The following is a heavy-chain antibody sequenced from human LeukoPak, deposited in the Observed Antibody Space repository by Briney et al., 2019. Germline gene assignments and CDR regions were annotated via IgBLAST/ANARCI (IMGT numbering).Heavy chain of an antibody. Sequence: SQTLSVTCAISGDSVSSKNGAWNWIRQSPSRGLEWLGRAYYRSKWYNDYAVSVQGRITINPDTSKNQFSLQLNSLTPEDTPLYYCAKDVGTSGGYTFDDWGKGTLVTVS. J-gene: IGHJ4*02. CDR2: AYYRSKWYN. CDR1: GDSVSSKNGA. D-gene: IGHD2-15*01. CDR3: AKDVGTSGGYTFDD. V-gene: IGHV6-1*01.